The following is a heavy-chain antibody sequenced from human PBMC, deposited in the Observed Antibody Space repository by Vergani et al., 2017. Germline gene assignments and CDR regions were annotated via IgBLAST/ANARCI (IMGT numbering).Heavy chain of an antibody. CDR3: ARASIAAAGGDFDY. J-gene: IGHJ4*02. CDR2: IYHSGST. CDR1: GYSIRNGYY. D-gene: IGHD6-13*01. Sequence: QVQLQESGPGLVAPSETLSLTCAVSGYSIRNGYYWGWIRQPPGKGLEWIGSIYHSGSTHYNPSLKSRVTISVDTSKNQFSLKLSSVTAAETAVYYCARASIAAAGGDFDYWGQGTLVTVSS. V-gene: IGHV4-38-2*01.